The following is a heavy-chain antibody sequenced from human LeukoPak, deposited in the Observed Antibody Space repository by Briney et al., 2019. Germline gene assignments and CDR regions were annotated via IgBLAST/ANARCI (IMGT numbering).Heavy chain of an antibody. CDR2: IYYSGST. CDR1: GGSISSGGYY. V-gene: IGHV4-31*03. Sequence: SQTLSLTCTVSGGSISSGGYYWSWIRQHPGKGLEWIGYIYYSGSTYYNPSLKSRVTISVDTSKNQFSLKLSSVTAVDTAVYYCARGQLGYSYGSIDYWGQGTLVTVSS. D-gene: IGHD5-18*01. J-gene: IGHJ4*02. CDR3: ARGQLGYSYGSIDY.